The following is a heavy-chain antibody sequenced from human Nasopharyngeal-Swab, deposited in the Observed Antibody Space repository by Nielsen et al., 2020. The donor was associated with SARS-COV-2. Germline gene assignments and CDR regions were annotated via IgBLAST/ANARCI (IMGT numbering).Heavy chain of an antibody. CDR2: ISSSSSYI. D-gene: IGHD3-3*01. V-gene: IGHV3-21*01. J-gene: IGHJ6*02. Sequence: GGSLRLSCEASGFTFNNYNFNWVRQAPGKGLEWVSSISSSSSYIYYADSVKDRFTISRDNAKNSLYLQMNSLRAEDTAVYYCARDGLDYDFWSAYFMDVWGQGTTVTVSS. CDR3: ARDGLDYDFWSAYFMDV. CDR1: GFTFNNYN.